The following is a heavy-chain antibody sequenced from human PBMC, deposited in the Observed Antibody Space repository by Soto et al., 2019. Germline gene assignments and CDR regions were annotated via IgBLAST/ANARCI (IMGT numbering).Heavy chain of an antibody. CDR2: ITPSGDAT. V-gene: IGHV3-23*01. Sequence: GGSLRLSCAASGFTFSSFAMSWVRQLPGKELEWVSGITPSGDATYYADSMRGRFTISRDNSKNTLYLQMNSLRAEDTAVYYCAKEKGYCSGGSCYRVLVDAFDIWGQGTMVTVSS. D-gene: IGHD2-15*01. CDR1: GFTFSSFA. CDR3: AKEKGYCSGGSCYRVLVDAFDI. J-gene: IGHJ3*02.